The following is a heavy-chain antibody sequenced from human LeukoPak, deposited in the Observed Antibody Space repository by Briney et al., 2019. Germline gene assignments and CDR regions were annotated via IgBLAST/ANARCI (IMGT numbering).Heavy chain of an antibody. D-gene: IGHD4-17*01. V-gene: IGHV4-30-4*01. J-gene: IGHJ4*02. CDR1: GGSISSGDYY. CDR2: IYYSGST. CDR3: ARDQGCGDYDLDY. Sequence: PSETLSLTCTVSGGSISSGDYYWSWIRQPPGKGLEWIGYIYYSGSTYYNPSLKSRVTISVDTSKNQFSLKLSSVTAADTAVYYCARDQGCGDYDLDYWGQGTLVTVSS.